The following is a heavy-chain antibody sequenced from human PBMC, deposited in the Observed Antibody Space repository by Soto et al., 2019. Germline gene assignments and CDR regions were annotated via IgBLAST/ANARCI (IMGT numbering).Heavy chain of an antibody. J-gene: IGHJ3*02. Sequence: GASVKVSCKASGYTFTSYGISWVRQAPGQGLEWMGWISAYNGNTNYAQKLQGRVTMTTDTSTSTAYMELRSLRSDDTAVYYCALTYDILTGSPNDAFDIWGQGTMVTVSS. CDR1: GYTFTSYG. V-gene: IGHV1-18*01. CDR3: ALTYDILTGSPNDAFDI. D-gene: IGHD3-9*01. CDR2: ISAYNGNT.